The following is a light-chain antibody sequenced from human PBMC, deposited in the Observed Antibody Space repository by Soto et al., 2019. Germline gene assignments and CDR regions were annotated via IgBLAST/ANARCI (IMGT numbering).Light chain of an antibody. J-gene: IGKJ1*01. V-gene: IGKV3-20*01. CDR2: GAS. Sequence: EIVLTQSPGTLSLSPGERATLSCRASQSVSTRSLAWYQQKPGQAPRLLISGASSRAADIPDRVSGSGSGTDFTLTINRLEPEDFAVYYCQQDDSSPRTFGQGTKVE. CDR3: QQDDSSPRT. CDR1: QSVSTRS.